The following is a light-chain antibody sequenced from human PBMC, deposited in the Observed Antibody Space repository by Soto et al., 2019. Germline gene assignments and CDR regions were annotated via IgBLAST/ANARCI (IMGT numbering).Light chain of an antibody. CDR3: QQVNTFPVT. CDR2: ASS. Sequence: DIQLTQSPPFLSASIGDRVTITCRASQGISSYLAWYQQTPGRAPKLLIYASSTLQSGVPSRFSGSGSGTEFTLTISSLQPDDFATYYCQQVNTFPVTFGQGTRLDI. J-gene: IGKJ5*01. CDR1: QGISSY. V-gene: IGKV1-9*01.